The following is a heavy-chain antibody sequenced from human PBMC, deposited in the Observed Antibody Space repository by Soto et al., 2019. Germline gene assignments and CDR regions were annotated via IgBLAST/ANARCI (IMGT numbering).Heavy chain of an antibody. CDR1: GFTISSYA. CDR3: ARVGSYYYDSSGYYAPPSYFDL. J-gene: IGHJ2*01. CDR2: ISYDGSNK. V-gene: IGHV3-30-3*01. D-gene: IGHD3-22*01. Sequence: HPGGSLSLSCAASGFTISSYAMHWVRQAPGKGLEWVAVISYDGSNKYYADSVKGRFTISRDNSKNTLYLQMNSLRAEDTAVYYCARVGSYYYDSSGYYAPPSYFDLWGRGTLVTVSS.